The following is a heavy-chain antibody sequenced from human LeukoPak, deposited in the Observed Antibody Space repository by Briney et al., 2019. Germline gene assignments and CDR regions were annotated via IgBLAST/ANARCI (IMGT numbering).Heavy chain of an antibody. Sequence: GGSLRLSCAASGFTFSSYWMSWVRQAPGKGLECVANIKQDGSEKYYVDSVKGRFTISRDNAKNSLYLQMNSLRAENTAVYYCARDIYGDYVTFWYYYGMDVWGQGTTVTVSS. V-gene: IGHV3-7*01. J-gene: IGHJ6*02. CDR2: IKQDGSEK. CDR3: ARDIYGDYVTFWYYYGMDV. D-gene: IGHD4-17*01. CDR1: GFTFSSYW.